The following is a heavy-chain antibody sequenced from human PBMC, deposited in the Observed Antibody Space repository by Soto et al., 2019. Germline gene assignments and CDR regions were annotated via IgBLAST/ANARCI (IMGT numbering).Heavy chain of an antibody. D-gene: IGHD2-8*02. CDR2: VTHDGTPF. CDR3: VKDRSDTWSFDY. CDR1: GFTFSSCA. Sequence: QVQLVESGGGVVQPGRSLRLSCVASGFTFSSCAMHWVRQVPGKGLEWLAVVTHDGTPFPYADSVKGRFSISRDNSRKTLYLQMNGLRPEDTAVYYCVKDRSDTWSFDYWGQGTLVTVSS. V-gene: IGHV3-30*18. J-gene: IGHJ4*02.